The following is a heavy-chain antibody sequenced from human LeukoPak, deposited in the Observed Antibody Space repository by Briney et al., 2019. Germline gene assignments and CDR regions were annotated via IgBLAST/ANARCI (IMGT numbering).Heavy chain of an antibody. V-gene: IGHV3-66*01. CDR1: GFTVSSNF. Sequence: GGSLRLSCAASGFTVSSNFMNWVRQAPGKGLEWVSLIYSGGGTYYADSVKGRFTISRDNSKNTLYLQMNSLRAEDTAVYYRATRGRSSSGHGFSLDCWGQGTLVTVSS. CDR2: IYSGGGT. D-gene: IGHD6-6*01. J-gene: IGHJ4*02. CDR3: ATRGRSSSGHGFSLDC.